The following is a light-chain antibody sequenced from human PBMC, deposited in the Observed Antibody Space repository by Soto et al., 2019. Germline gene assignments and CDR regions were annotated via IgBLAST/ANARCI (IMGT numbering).Light chain of an antibody. V-gene: IGKV3-20*01. J-gene: IGKJ2*01. CDR2: AAS. Sequence: EIVLTQSPGTLSLSPGERATLSCRASQSVSANFVAWYQQKPGQPPRLFIFAASGRAAGIPDRFSGSGSGTYFPLTISILEPEDFAVYYCQQYGSSPYTFAQGTKLEI. CDR3: QQYGSSPYT. CDR1: QSVSANF.